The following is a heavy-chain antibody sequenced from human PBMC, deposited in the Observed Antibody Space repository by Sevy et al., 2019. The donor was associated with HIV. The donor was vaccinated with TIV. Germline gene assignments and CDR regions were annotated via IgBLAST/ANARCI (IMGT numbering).Heavy chain of an antibody. CDR2: INSHETIT. D-gene: IGHD3-3*01. V-gene: IGHV3-74*01. Sequence: GGSLRLSCAASGFTFSSHWMFWVRQAPGKGLVWVSHINSHETITNYADSVKGRFTISRDNAKNTVYLQINSLRAEDTAVYYCARGLVLRFLEWPTYGMDVWGQGTTVTVSS. J-gene: IGHJ6*02. CDR1: GFTFSSHW. CDR3: ARGLVLRFLEWPTYGMDV.